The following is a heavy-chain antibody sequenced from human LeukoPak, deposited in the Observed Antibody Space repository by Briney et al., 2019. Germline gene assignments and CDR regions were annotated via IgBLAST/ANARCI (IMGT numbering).Heavy chain of an antibody. CDR3: ARDHSSGYYYVGYFDY. J-gene: IGHJ4*02. CDR1: GFTFSSYA. V-gene: IGHV3-64*01. CDR2: ISSNGGST. Sequence: GGSLRLSCAASGFTFSSYAMHWVRQAPGRGLEYVSAISSNGGSTYYANSVKGRFTIFRDNSKNTLYLQMGSLRAEDMAVYYCARDHSSGYYYVGYFDYWGQGTLVTVSS. D-gene: IGHD3-22*01.